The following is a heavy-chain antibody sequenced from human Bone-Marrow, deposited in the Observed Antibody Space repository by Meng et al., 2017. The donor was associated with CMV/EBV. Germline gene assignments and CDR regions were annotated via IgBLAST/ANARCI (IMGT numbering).Heavy chain of an antibody. Sequence: GGTFSSYAISWVRQAPGQRLEWRGGIIPIFGTANYAQKVQGRVTITTDETTSTAYMELSSLRSENTAVYYCTRAAGGYDGLGEFDPWGQGTLVTVSS. J-gene: IGHJ5*02. D-gene: IGHD3-22*01. CDR1: GGTFSSYA. CDR2: IIPIFGTA. V-gene: IGHV1-69*05. CDR3: TRAAGGYDGLGEFDP.